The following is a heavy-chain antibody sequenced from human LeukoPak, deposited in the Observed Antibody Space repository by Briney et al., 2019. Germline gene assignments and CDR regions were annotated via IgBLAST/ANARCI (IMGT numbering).Heavy chain of an antibody. D-gene: IGHD2-2*02. CDR2: IYTSGST. J-gene: IGHJ4*02. Sequence: SQTLSLTCTVSGGSISSGSYYWSWIRQPAGKGLEWIGRIYTSGSTNYNPSLKSRVTMSVDRSKNQFSLKLSSVTAADTAVYYCARTDCSSTSCYMDDYWGQGTLVTVSS. V-gene: IGHV4-61*02. CDR1: GGSISSGSYY. CDR3: ARTDCSSTSCYMDDY.